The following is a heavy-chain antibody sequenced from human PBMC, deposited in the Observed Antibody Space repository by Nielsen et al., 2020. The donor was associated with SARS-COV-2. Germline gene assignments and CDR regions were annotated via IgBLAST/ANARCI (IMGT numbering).Heavy chain of an antibody. J-gene: IGHJ5*02. V-gene: IGHV3-30*02. CDR2: ISYDGSNK. D-gene: IGHD2-15*01. CDR1: GFIGTYG. Sequence: GESLKISCAASGFIGTYGIHWVRQAPGKGLEWVTFISYDGSNKYYADSVKGRFTISRDNSKNTLYLQMNSLRAEDTAVYYCARDSGGIFDPWGQGTLVTVSS. CDR3: ARDSGGIFDP.